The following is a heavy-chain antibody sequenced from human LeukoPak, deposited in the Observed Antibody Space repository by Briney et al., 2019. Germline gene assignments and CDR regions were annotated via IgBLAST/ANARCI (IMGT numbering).Heavy chain of an antibody. D-gene: IGHD3-16*01. Sequence: SETLSLTCTVSGGSISSYYWSWILQPPGKGLEWIGYIYTSGSTNYNPSLKSRVTISVDTSKNQFSLKLSSVTAADTAVYYCARLLGPPGDNWFDPWGQGTLVTVSS. CDR3: ARLLGPPGDNWFDP. V-gene: IGHV4-4*09. CDR2: IYTSGST. J-gene: IGHJ5*02. CDR1: GGSISSYY.